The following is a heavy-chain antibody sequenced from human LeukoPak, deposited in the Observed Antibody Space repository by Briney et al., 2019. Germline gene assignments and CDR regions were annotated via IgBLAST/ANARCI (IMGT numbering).Heavy chain of an antibody. V-gene: IGHV3-74*01. CDR3: ARGSWSAADTNIDY. Sequence: PGGSLRLSCAASGFTLSTSWIHWVRQGPGKGLVWVSCIYSDGSRTTYADSVKGRFTISRDNAKNTLYLQMNTLRVEDAAVYYCARGSWSAADTNIDYWGQGTLVTVSS. D-gene: IGHD6-13*01. CDR1: GFTLSTSW. CDR2: IYSDGSRT. J-gene: IGHJ4*02.